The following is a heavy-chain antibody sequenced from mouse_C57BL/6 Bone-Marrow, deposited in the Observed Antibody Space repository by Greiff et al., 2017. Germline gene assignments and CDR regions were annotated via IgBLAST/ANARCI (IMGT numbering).Heavy chain of an antibody. D-gene: IGHD2-5*01. J-gene: IGHJ2*01. Sequence: EVQLQQSGPELVKPGASVKISCKASGYTFTDYYMNWVKQSPGQSLEWIGDINPNNGGTSYNQKFKGKATLTVDKSSSTAYMQLRSLTSEDSAVYYCARGSNYHYFDYWGQGTTLTVSS. CDR1: GYTFTDYY. CDR2: INPNNGGT. CDR3: ARGSNYHYFDY. V-gene: IGHV1-26*01.